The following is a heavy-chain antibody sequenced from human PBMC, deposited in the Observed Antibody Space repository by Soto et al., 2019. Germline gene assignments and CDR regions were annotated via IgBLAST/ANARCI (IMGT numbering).Heavy chain of an antibody. V-gene: IGHV5-51*01. Sequence: ESLKISCKGSGYSFTSYWIGWVRQMPGKGLEWMGIIYPGDSDTRYSPSFQGQVTISADKSISTAYLQWSSLKASDTAMYYCARPLPMITFGGVIPGAFDIWGQGTMVTVSS. CDR3: ARPLPMITFGGVIPGAFDI. D-gene: IGHD3-16*02. CDR1: GYSFTSYW. J-gene: IGHJ3*02. CDR2: IYPGDSDT.